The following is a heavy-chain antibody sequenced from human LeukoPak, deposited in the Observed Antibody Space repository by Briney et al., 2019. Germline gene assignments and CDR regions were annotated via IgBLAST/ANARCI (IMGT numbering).Heavy chain of an antibody. CDR1: GFTFSSYG. J-gene: IGHJ4*02. CDR2: IWYDGSNK. CDR3: AKGRAERWLQLDY. Sequence: GRSLRLSCAASGFTFSSYGMHWVRQAPGKGLEWVAVIWYDGSNKYYADSVKGRFTISRDNSKNTLYLQMNSLRAEDTAVYYCAKGRAERWLQLDYWGQGTLVTVSS. V-gene: IGHV3-33*06. D-gene: IGHD5-24*01.